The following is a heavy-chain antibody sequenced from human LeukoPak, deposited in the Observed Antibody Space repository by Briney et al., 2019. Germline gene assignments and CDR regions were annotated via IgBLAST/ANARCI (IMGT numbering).Heavy chain of an antibody. CDR1: GFTFSNYW. CDR2: ISCSGGST. Sequence: GALRLSCAASGFTFSNYWMSWVRPAPGKGLEWVSAISCSGGSTYYADSVKGRFTISRDNSKNTLYLQMNSLRAEDTAVYYCAKDPIGAVVRWGQGTLVTVSS. D-gene: IGHD6-13*01. J-gene: IGHJ4*02. V-gene: IGHV3-23*01. CDR3: AKDPIGAVVR.